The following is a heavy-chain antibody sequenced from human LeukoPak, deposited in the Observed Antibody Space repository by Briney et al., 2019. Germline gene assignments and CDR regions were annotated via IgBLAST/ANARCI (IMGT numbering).Heavy chain of an antibody. CDR1: GYSFSSYT. J-gene: IGHJ3*02. CDR3: ARARVVTDTRGLDAFDI. CDR2: INADNGKT. Sequence: ASVKVSCKASGYSFSSYTMHWARQAPGQRLEWMGWINADNGKTKYSQKFQGRVTLTSDTSASTAYMELSSLRSEDTAVYYCARARVVTDTRGLDAFDIWGQGTMVTVSS. V-gene: IGHV1-3*01. D-gene: IGHD2-21*02.